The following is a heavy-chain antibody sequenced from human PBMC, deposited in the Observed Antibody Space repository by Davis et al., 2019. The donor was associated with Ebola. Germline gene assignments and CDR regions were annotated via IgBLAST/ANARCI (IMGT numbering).Heavy chain of an antibody. V-gene: IGHV3-74*01. CDR3: ARDPYGVFSADS. J-gene: IGHJ4*02. Sequence: GESLKISCAVSGFSLSNYWMHWVRQVPGKGLAWVSRVNSYMSSLSYGDSVKGRFIVSRDNAKNTVYLQMNSLTVEDSGVYYCARDPYGVFSADSWGQGTLVTVSS. CDR2: VNSYMSSL. CDR1: GFSLSNYW. D-gene: IGHD4-17*01.